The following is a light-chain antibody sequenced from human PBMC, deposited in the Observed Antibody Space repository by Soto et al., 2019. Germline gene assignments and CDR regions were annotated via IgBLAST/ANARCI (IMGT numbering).Light chain of an antibody. CDR1: QSVRSSH. J-gene: IGKJ1*01. Sequence: EIVLTQSPGTLSLSPGERATLSCRASQSVRSSHLAWYQQKPGQAPRLLIYGASSRATGIQDRFSGSGSGTDFSLTISRLEPEYVAVYSCQQYSSSPATFGQWTKVEI. CDR2: GAS. CDR3: QQYSSSPAT. V-gene: IGKV3-20*01.